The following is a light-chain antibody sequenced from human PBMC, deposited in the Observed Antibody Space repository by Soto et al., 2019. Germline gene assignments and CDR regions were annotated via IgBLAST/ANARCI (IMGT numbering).Light chain of an antibody. CDR2: DVT. CDR3: SSYATSSPYV. CDR1: SSDIGGYNY. V-gene: IGLV2-14*01. J-gene: IGLJ1*01. Sequence: QSALTQPASVSGSPGQSITISFTGTSSDIGGYNYVSWYQQHPGKVPKLMIYDVTNRPSGVSNRFSGSKSGDTASLTISDRQAEDEADYYCSSYATSSPYVFGTGTKLTVL.